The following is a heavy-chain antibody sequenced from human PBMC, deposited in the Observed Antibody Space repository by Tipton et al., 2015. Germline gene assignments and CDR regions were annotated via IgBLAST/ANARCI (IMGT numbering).Heavy chain of an antibody. Sequence: SLRLSCAASGFTFDDYGMTWGRQAPGKGLQWLSAISRSGDKTFYADFVKGRFTISRDNSKNTLYLQLNSLGADDTAVYYCAKEATGVEFDYWGQGTLVLVSS. CDR2: ISRSGDKT. CDR3: AKEATGVEFDY. J-gene: IGHJ4*02. D-gene: IGHD3-10*01. CDR1: GFTFDDYG. V-gene: IGHV3-23*01.